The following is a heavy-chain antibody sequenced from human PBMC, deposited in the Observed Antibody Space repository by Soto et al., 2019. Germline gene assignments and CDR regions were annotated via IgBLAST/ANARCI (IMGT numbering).Heavy chain of an antibody. CDR2: SSSNGCSA. Sequence: GGSLRLSCSACGFTFSSYAMHWVRQAPGKGLEYVSASSSNGCSAYDADSVKGRFTISRDNSKNTLYLQISSLRAEDTAVYSCVKAYFALFWVSGMGVLHQRLTVTVS. J-gene: IGHJ6*02. CDR1: GFTFSSYA. D-gene: IGHD3-10*01. CDR3: VKAYFALFWVSGMGV. V-gene: IGHV3-64D*06.